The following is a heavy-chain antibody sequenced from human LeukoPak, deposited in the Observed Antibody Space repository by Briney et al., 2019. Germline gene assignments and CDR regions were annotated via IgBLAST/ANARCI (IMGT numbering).Heavy chain of an antibody. CDR1: GGSISSDNYQ. D-gene: IGHD3-3*01. J-gene: IGHJ5*02. V-gene: IGHV4-30-4*01. CDR3: ARQARGLRFRFDP. Sequence: NSSETLSLTCTVSGGSISSDNYQWSWIRQPPGKGLEWIGYINYSGSTYYNPSLKSRVTISVDTSKNHFSLKLSSVTAADTAVYYCARQARGLRFRFDPWGQGTLVTVSS. CDR2: INYSGST.